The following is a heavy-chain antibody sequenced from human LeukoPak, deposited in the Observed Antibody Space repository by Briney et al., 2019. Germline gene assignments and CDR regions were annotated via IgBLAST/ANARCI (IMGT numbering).Heavy chain of an antibody. CDR1: GFTFSTYA. J-gene: IGHJ3*02. Sequence: PGGSLRLSCAATGFTFSTYAMSWVRQAPGKGLEWVSGISRSANSTNYADSVKGRFTISRDNSKNTLYLQMNSLRAEDTAVYYCAKDGGAFDIWGQGTMVTVSS. CDR3: AKDGGAFDI. CDR2: ISRSANST. V-gene: IGHV3-23*01. D-gene: IGHD3-16*01.